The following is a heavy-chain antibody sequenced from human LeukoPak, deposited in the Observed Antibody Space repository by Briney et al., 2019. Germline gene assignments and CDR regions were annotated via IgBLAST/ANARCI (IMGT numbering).Heavy chain of an antibody. CDR2: IYYSGST. CDR3: ARGGSLGGGPNWFDP. Sequence: SETLSLTCTVSGGSISSYYWSWIRQPPGRGLEWIGYIYYSGSTNYNPSLKSRVTISVDTSKNQFSLKLSSVTAADTAVYYCARGGSLGGGPNWFDPWGQGTLVTVSS. V-gene: IGHV4-59*01. CDR1: GGSISSYY. J-gene: IGHJ5*02. D-gene: IGHD3-16*01.